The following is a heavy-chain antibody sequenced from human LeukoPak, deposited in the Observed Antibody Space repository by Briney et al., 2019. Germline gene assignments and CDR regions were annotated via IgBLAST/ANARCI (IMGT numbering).Heavy chain of an antibody. V-gene: IGHV3-7*01. CDR2: IKQDGSEK. CDR1: GFSFSSYW. Sequence: GGSLRLSCAAAGFSFSSYWMSWVRQTPGKGLEWVANIKQDGSEKYYVDSVKGRFTISRDNADNSLYLQTNSLKAEDTALYYCARDKLEGATRFDFWGQGTLVTVSS. J-gene: IGHJ4*02. CDR3: ARDKLEGATRFDF. D-gene: IGHD1-26*01.